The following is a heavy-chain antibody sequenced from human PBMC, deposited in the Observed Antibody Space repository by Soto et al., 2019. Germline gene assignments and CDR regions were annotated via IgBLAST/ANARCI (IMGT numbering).Heavy chain of an antibody. CDR2: ITSSSTYT. CDR1: GFTFSKYY. J-gene: IGHJ6*02. CDR3: VREYYYAMDV. V-gene: IGHV3-11*05. Sequence: QVQLVESGGGLVKPGGSLSLSCEASGFTFSKYYMSWIRQAPGKGLEWVSTITSSSTYTTYADSVKGRFTISRDDAKNSLYLQMNSLRAVDTALYYCVREYYYAMDVWGQGTTVTVSS.